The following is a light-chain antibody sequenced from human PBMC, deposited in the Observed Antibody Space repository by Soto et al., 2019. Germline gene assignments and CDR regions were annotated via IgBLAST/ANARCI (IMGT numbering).Light chain of an antibody. V-gene: IGKV3-15*01. CDR1: QSVNSN. Sequence: EMVMTQSPAILSVSPGESATLSCRASQSVNSNYLAWYQQHPGQPPRLLIYGISTRATGIPARFSGSGSGTEFTLTISSLQTEDFAVYYCQQYNNWPITFGPGTRLEIK. J-gene: IGKJ5*01. CDR2: GIS. CDR3: QQYNNWPIT.